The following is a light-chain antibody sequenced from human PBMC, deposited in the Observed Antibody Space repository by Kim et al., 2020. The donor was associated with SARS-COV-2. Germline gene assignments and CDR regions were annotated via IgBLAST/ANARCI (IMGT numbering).Light chain of an antibody. CDR3: QSYDSSLSGSVV. V-gene: IGLV1-40*01. Sequence: RGTISCTGSSSNIGAGYDVPWYQQLPGTAPKLLIYGNSNRPSGVPDRFSGSESGTSASLAITGLQAEDEADYYCQSYDSSLSGSVVFGGGTQLTVL. CDR2: GNS. CDR1: SSNIGAGYD. J-gene: IGLJ2*01.